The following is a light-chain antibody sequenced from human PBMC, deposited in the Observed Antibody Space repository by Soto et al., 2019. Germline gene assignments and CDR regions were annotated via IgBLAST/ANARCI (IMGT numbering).Light chain of an antibody. Sequence: QSALTQPASVSGSPGQSITISCTGASSDVGSHNLVSWYQHHPGKAPKLMIFDVSKRPSGVSNRFSGSKSGNTASLTISGLQAEDEADYYCCSYAGSSTVVFGEGTKLTVL. CDR1: SSDVGSHNL. V-gene: IGLV2-23*02. CDR3: CSYAGSSTVV. J-gene: IGLJ2*01. CDR2: DVS.